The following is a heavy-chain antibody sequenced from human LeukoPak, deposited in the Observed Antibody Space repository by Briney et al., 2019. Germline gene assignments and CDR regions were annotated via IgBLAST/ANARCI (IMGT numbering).Heavy chain of an antibody. D-gene: IGHD3-16*01. V-gene: IGHV4-38-2*01. Sequence: SETLSLTCSVSGFSINTNYYWGWVRQPPGRGLEWIGTIFHSGDIFDNPSLRSRVTMPVDTSKNQFVLKLTSVTAADTAVYYCARSWGNLYYFDYWGQGALVTVSS. CDR2: IFHSGDI. CDR3: ARSWGNLYYFDY. J-gene: IGHJ4*02. CDR1: GFSINTNYY.